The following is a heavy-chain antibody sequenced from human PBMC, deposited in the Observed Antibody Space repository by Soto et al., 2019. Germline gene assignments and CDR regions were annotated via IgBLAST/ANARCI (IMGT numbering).Heavy chain of an antibody. CDR2: ISVDGRDT. J-gene: IGHJ4*01. Sequence: GGSLRLSCAASGFSLSDYWMHWVRQVPGKGLLWVSRISVDGRDTTYADSVKGRFTISRDNAKNTLYLQMDSLRAEDTAVYYCVRAPAQRPTDFWGHGSPVTVSS. CDR3: VRAPAQRPTDF. V-gene: IGHV3-74*03. CDR1: GFSLSDYW.